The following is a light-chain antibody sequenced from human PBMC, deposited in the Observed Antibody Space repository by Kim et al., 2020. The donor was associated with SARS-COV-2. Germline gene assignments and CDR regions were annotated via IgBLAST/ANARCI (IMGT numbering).Light chain of an antibody. CDR1: QGISDW. Sequence: IQMTQSPSTLSASVGDRVSITCRASQGISDWVAWYQQKPGKVPKLLISKASRLESGVSSRFSGSGSGTEFTLTISRLQSDDFATYYCQQYNFYSTFGPGTKLEI. CDR2: KAS. CDR3: QQYNFYST. V-gene: IGKV1-5*03. J-gene: IGKJ2*01.